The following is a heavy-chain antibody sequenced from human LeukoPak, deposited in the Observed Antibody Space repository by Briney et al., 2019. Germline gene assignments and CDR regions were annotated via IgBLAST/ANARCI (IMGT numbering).Heavy chain of an antibody. CDR2: IYYSGST. J-gene: IGHJ4*02. CDR3: ARGAGGSPDY. D-gene: IGHD3-16*01. V-gene: IGHV4-39*07. CDR1: GGSISSSSNY. Sequence: SETLSLTCTVSGGSISSSSNYWGWIRQPPGTGLEWIGSIYYSGSTYYNPSHKSRVTISVDRSKNQFSLKLSSVTAADTAVYYCARGAGGSPDYWGQGTLVTVSS.